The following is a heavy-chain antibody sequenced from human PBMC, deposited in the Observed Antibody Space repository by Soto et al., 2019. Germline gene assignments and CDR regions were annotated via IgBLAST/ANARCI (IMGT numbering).Heavy chain of an antibody. CDR3: ARDFNGYSSPPGPLEY. Sequence: QVQLRESGPGLVEPSQTLSLTCTVSGVSISSGDYYWSWIRQPPGKALEWFGCVDYSGNTYYNPSLKRRFRVPVDTSKNQFSLQLSSVTVADSAVYYCARDFNGYSSPPGPLEYWGLETLVTVSS. D-gene: IGHD6-13*01. CDR1: GVSISSGDYY. V-gene: IGHV4-30-4*01. J-gene: IGHJ4*02. CDR2: VDYSGNT.